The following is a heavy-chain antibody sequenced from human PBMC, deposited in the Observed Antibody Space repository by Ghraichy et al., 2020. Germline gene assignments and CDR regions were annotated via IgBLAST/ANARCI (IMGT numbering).Heavy chain of an antibody. D-gene: IGHD1-26*01. J-gene: IGHJ4*02. V-gene: IGHV3-30*18. CDR2: ISYDGSNK. CDR1: GFTFSSYG. CDR3: AKGPLAEPQAG. Sequence: GGSLRLSCAASGFTFSSYGMHWVRQAPGKGLEWVAVISYDGSNKYYADSVKGRFTISRDNSKNTLYLQMNSLRAEDTAVYYCAKGPLAEPQAGWGQGTLVTVSS.